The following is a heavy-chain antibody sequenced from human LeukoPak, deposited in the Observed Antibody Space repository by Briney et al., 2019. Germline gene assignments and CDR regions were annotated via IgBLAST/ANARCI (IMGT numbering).Heavy chain of an antibody. J-gene: IGHJ4*02. V-gene: IGHV1-46*01. Sequence: ASVKVPCKASGYTFTRYYIHWVRQAPGQGLEWMGIINPSGGSTNYAQKFQDRVTMTRDMSTSTVYMELSSLRSEGTAMYYCARDHGSGSYHGMGYWGQGTRVTVSS. CDR1: GYTFTRYY. D-gene: IGHD1-26*01. CDR3: ARDHGSGSYHGMGY. CDR2: INPSGGST.